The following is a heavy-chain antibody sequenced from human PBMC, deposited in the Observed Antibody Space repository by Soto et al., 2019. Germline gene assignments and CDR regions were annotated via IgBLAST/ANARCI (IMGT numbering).Heavy chain of an antibody. CDR1: GDTFKNCV. J-gene: IGHJ6*02. Sequence: QVQVVQSGVEVSRPGSSVKVSCKASGDTFKNCVISWVRQAPGPVLEWMGGIIPLFGTTDFAQRFQGRLTITTDESTTTAYMELSRLRSEDTATYYCAAELGFGKLSVVWGQGTTVIVSS. V-gene: IGHV1-69*01. CDR3: AAELGFGKLSVV. CDR2: IIPLFGTT. D-gene: IGHD3-10*01.